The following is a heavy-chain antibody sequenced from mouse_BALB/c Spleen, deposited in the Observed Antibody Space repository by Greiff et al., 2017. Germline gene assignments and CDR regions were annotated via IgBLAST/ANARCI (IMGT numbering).Heavy chain of an antibody. CDR3: ARELYGSSYGYFDV. V-gene: IGHV5-6*01. CDR1: GFTFSSYG. D-gene: IGHD1-1*01. J-gene: IGHJ1*01. Sequence: EVQRVESGGDLVKPGGSLKLSCAASGFTFSSYGMSWVRQTPDKRLEWVATISSGGSYTYYPDSVKGRFTISRDNAKNTLYLQMSSLKSEDTAMYYCARELYGSSYGYFDVWGAGTTVTVSS. CDR2: ISSGGSYT.